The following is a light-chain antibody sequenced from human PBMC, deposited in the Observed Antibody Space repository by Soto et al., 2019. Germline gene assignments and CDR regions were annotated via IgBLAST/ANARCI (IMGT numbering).Light chain of an antibody. CDR3: ENWDSNTRV. V-gene: IGLV4-60*02. CDR1: SGHSTYI. Sequence: QSVLTQSSSASASLGSSVKLTCTLSSGHSTYIIAWHQQQPGKAPRYLMNLEGSGRYNRGSGVTDRFSGYSSGAARYLTISNLQFEDEADYYCENWDSNTRVFGGGTKLTVL. CDR2: LEGSGRY. J-gene: IGLJ3*02.